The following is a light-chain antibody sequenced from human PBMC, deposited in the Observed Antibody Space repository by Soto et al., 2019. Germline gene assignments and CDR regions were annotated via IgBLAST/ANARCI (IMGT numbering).Light chain of an antibody. CDR3: SSYTSSNTYV. V-gene: IGLV2-14*03. CDR1: SSDVGAYNY. CDR2: DVS. Sequence: QSVLTQPASVSGSPGQSITISCTGTSSDVGAYNYVSWYQHHPGKVPQLMIYDVSNRPSGVSNRFSGSKSGNTASLTISGLQAEVEADYYCSSYTSSNTYVFGTGTKVTVL. J-gene: IGLJ1*01.